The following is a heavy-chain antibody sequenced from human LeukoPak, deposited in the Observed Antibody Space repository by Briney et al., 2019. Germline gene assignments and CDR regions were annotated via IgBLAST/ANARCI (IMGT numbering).Heavy chain of an antibody. CDR3: AREFRDSSGYYFDY. CDR2: MNPNSGNT. V-gene: IGHV1-8*03. CDR1: GYTLTSYD. J-gene: IGHJ4*02. D-gene: IGHD3-22*01. Sequence: ASVKVSCKASGYTLTSYDINWVRQATGQGLEWMGWMNPNSGNTGYAQKFQGRVTITRNTSISTAYMELSSLRSEDTAVYYCAREFRDSSGYYFDYWGQGTLVTVSS.